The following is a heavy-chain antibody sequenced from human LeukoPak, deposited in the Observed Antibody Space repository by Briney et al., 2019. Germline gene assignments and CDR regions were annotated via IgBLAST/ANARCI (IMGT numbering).Heavy chain of an antibody. CDR2: IYHSGST. V-gene: IGHV4-38-2*02. CDR1: GYSINSGYY. Sequence: SETLSLTCTVSGYSINSGYYWGWIRQPPGKGLEWIGSIYHSGSTYFNPSLKSRVTISVDTSKNQFSLKLSSVTAADTAVYYCARGRGVYSSDWFKSLYWGQGTLVTVSS. CDR3: ARGRGVYSSDWFKSLY. D-gene: IGHD6-19*01. J-gene: IGHJ4*02.